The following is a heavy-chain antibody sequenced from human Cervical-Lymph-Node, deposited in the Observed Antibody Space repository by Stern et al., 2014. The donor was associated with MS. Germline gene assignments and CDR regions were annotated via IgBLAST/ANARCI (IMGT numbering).Heavy chain of an antibody. CDR1: RGTFNSYA. CDR2: ITPLFDTT. V-gene: IGHV1-69*01. CDR3: ARNQLGETNGQYYFYGMDV. J-gene: IGHJ6*02. Sequence: QVPLLPPGPVVKKPVSSFKVSSKASRGTFNSYAISCARQSPRQGLQWMAGITPLFDTTNYTQKVQGRVTITADESTTTAYMELSSLRSEDTAVYFCARNQLGETNGQYYFYGMDVWGQGTTVTVSS. D-gene: IGHD3-16*01.